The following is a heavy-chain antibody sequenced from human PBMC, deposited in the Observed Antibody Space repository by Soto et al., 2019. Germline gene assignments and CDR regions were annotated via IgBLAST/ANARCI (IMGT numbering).Heavy chain of an antibody. D-gene: IGHD6-19*01. CDR3: ARGYGSGWPEYYYSYGMDV. Sequence: GGSLRLSCAASGFTLSSYSMYWVRQAPGKGLEWVSSISSSSSYIYYADQVKGRFTISRDNAKNSLYLQMNILRAEDTTVYYCARGYGSGWPEYYYSYGMDVWGQGTTVTVSS. CDR1: GFTLSSYS. J-gene: IGHJ6*02. V-gene: IGHV3-21*01. CDR2: ISSSSSYI.